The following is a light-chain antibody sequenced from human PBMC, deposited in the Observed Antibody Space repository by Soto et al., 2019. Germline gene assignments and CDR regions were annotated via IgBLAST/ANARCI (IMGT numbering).Light chain of an antibody. J-gene: IGKJ4*01. CDR2: DAS. CDR1: QSVSSY. Sequence: EIVLTQSPATLSLSPGERATLSCRASQSVSSYLAWYQQKPGQAPRLLIDDASNRATGIPARFSGSGSGTDFTLTISRLEPEDFAVYYCQQGSFGVGTKVEIK. V-gene: IGKV3-11*01. CDR3: QQGS.